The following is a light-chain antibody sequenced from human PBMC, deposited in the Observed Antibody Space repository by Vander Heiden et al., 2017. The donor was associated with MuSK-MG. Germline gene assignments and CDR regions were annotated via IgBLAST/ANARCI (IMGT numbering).Light chain of an antibody. CDR3: AAWDDSPKGVV. CDR2: SNN. V-gene: IGLV1-44*01. Sequence: QSVLTQPPSASGTPGQRVTISCSGSSSNIGSNTVNWYQQLPGTAPKLLIYSNNQRPSGVPDRFSGSKSGTSASLAISGLQSEEEADYYCAAWDDSPKGVVFGGGTKLTVL. CDR1: SSNIGSNT. J-gene: IGLJ2*01.